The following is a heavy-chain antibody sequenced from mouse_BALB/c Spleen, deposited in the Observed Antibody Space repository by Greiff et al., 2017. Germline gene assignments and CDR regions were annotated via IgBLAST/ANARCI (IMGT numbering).Heavy chain of an antibody. V-gene: IGHV5-17*02. CDR2: ISSGSSTI. CDR1: GFTFSSFG. CDR3: ARGNYYGSSYLYFDV. Sequence: EVQRVESGGGLVQPGGSRKLSCAASGFTFSSFGMHWVRQAPEKGLEWVAYISSGSSTIYYADTVKGRFTISRDNPKNTLFLQMTSLRSEDTAMYYCARGNYYGSSYLYFDVWGAGTTVTVSS. D-gene: IGHD1-1*01. J-gene: IGHJ1*01.